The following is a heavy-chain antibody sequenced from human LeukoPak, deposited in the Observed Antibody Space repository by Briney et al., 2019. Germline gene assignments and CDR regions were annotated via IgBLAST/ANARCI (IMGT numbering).Heavy chain of an antibody. CDR3: ARDLEDGYDY. V-gene: IGHV4-39*07. Sequence: SETLSLTCTVSGGSISSSSYYWGWIRQPPGKGLEWIGSIYYSGSTYYNPSLKSRVTISVDTSKNQFSLKLSSVTAADTAVYYCARDLEDGYDYWGQETLVTVSS. J-gene: IGHJ4*02. CDR2: IYYSGST. D-gene: IGHD5-24*01. CDR1: GGSISSSSYY.